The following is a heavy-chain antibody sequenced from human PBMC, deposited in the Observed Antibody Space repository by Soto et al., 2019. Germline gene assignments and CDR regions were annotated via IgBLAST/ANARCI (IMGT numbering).Heavy chain of an antibody. CDR2: FGGSGYST. D-gene: IGHD2-2*01. Sequence: PGGSLRLSCAASGFTFSGYSMTWVRQAPGKGLEWVSSFGGSGYSTYYADSVKGRFTISRDNSKNTLYLQMDTLRAEDTAVYYCAKDGGAVPAHFDFWGQGALVTVSS. J-gene: IGHJ4*02. CDR3: AKDGGAVPAHFDF. CDR1: GFTFSGYS. V-gene: IGHV3-23*01.